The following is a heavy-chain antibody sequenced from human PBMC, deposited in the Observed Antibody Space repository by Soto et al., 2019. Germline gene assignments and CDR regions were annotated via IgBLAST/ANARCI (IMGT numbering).Heavy chain of an antibody. D-gene: IGHD1-1*01. CDR2: IDPSNSYI. J-gene: IGHJ6*02. Sequence: GESLKISCXGSGYSFTTHWITWVRQTPGKGLEWMGRIDPSNSYINYSPSFQGHVTISVDRSISTAYLQWSGLEASDNAIYYCARRLPGPKEEYNAYYFYGLDVWGQGTKVTVSS. CDR3: ARRLPGPKEEYNAYYFYGLDV. V-gene: IGHV5-10-1*01. CDR1: GYSFTTHW.